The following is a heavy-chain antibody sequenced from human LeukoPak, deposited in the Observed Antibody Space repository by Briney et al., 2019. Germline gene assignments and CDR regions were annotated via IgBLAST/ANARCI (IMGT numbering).Heavy chain of an antibody. V-gene: IGHV3-7*01. CDR2: IKKDVGEK. CDR3: ARGPPYGSRSDYFDY. J-gene: IGHJ4*02. CDR1: GFTFSSHW. Sequence: GGSLRLSCAASGFTFSSHWMTWIRQAPGKGLEWVASIKKDVGEKFYVDSVKGRFTISRDNAKNSLYLHMNSLRVEDTAVYYCARGPPYGSRSDYFDYWGQGILVTVSS. D-gene: IGHD3-10*01.